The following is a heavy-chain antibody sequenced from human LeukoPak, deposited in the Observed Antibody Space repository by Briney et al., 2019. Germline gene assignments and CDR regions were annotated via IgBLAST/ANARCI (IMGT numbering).Heavy chain of an antibody. V-gene: IGHV1-18*01. J-gene: IGHJ4*02. CDR3: ARESGSYAPDY. Sequence: GASVRVSCKASGYTFNSYGFTWVRQAPGQGLEWMGWISAYDGNTNYAQKLQGRVTLTTDTSTSTAYMELRSLRSDDTAVYYCARESGSYAPDYWGQGTLVTVSS. CDR1: GYTFNSYG. D-gene: IGHD1-26*01. CDR2: ISAYDGNT.